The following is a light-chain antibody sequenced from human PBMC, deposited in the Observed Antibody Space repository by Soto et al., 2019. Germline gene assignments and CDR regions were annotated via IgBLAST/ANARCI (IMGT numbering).Light chain of an antibody. V-gene: IGLV3-21*04. J-gene: IGLJ1*01. CDR1: NIGSKS. CDR2: YDS. Sequence: SYELTQPPSVSVAPGKTARITCGGNNIGSKSVHWYQQKPGQAPVLVIYYDSDRPSGIPERFSGSNSGNTATLTIRRVEAGDEADYYCQVWDSSSDQYVFGTGTKLTVL. CDR3: QVWDSSSDQYV.